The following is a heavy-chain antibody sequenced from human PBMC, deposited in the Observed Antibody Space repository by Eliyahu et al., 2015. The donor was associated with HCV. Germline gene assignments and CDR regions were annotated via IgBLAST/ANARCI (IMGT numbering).Heavy chain of an antibody. CDR2: ISSSRNYI. D-gene: IGHD6-19*01. CDR1: GYSFRSYN. J-gene: IGHJ2*01. CDR3: ARSGWYEDWYFDL. V-gene: IGHV3-21*01. Sequence: EVQLVESGGSLVKPGESLKLSCTASGYSFRSYNMNWVRQAPGKGLGWVSSISSSRNYIYYADSVQGRFTISRDNAKNSLYLQMNSLRAEDTAVYYCARSGWYEDWYFDLWGRGTLVTVSS.